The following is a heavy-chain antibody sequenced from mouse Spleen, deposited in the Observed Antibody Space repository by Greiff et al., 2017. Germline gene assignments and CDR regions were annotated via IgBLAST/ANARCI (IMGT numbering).Heavy chain of an antibody. CDR1: GFTFSSYA. CDR3: ARDYYRYEGWYFDV. Sequence: VKLVESGGGLVKLGGSLKLSCAASGFTFSSYAMSWVRQTPEKRLEWVATISSGGGNTYYPDSVKGRFTISRDNAKNTLYLQMSSLKSEDTAMYYCARDYYRYEGWYFDVWGAGTTVTVSS. CDR2: ISSGGGNT. V-gene: IGHV5-9*04. J-gene: IGHJ1*01. D-gene: IGHD2-14*01.